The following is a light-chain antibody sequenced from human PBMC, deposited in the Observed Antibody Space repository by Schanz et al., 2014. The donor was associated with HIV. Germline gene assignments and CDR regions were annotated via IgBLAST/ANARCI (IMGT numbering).Light chain of an antibody. CDR2: EVS. V-gene: IGLV2-23*02. Sequence: QSALTQPASVSGSPGQSITISCTGTSSDVGSYNLVSWYQQHPGKAPKLMISEVSKRPSGVSNRFSGSKSGNTASLTVSGLQVDDEADYYCSSSAGSDNLVFGGGTKLTV. J-gene: IGLJ2*01. CDR1: SSDVGSYNL. CDR3: SSSAGSDNLV.